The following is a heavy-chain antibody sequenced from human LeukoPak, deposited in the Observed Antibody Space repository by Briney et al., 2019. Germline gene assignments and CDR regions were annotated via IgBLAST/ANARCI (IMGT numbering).Heavy chain of an antibody. CDR2: ISGSGLST. CDR1: GFTFSSYA. J-gene: IGHJ3*02. D-gene: IGHD2-2*01. V-gene: IGHV3-23*01. CDR3: GKDKVVAAGDDAFDI. Sequence: PGGSLRLSCTASGFTFSSYAMTWVRQAPGKGLEWVSGISGSGLSTYYADSVKGRFTISRDNSKNMLYLQMNSLSAEDTAVYYCGKDKVVAAGDDAFDIWGQGTMVTVSS.